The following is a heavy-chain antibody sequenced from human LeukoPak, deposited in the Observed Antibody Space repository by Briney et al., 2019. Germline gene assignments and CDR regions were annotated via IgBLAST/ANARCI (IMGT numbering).Heavy chain of an antibody. D-gene: IGHD6-6*01. V-gene: IGHV3-30*02. CDR1: TSTFTSYG. J-gene: IGHJ6*03. CDR3: ERENGIAARFPSHFDMDV. CDR2: IRNDGTNK. Sequence: AGSLTLSCAASTSTFTSYGMHWDRPAQGKGLEWVALIRNDGTNKYYTDSVKDRFTISRHNSKNTLYLQMNSHRTTDTAVSYRERENGIAARFPSHFDMDVWGKGTTVTV.